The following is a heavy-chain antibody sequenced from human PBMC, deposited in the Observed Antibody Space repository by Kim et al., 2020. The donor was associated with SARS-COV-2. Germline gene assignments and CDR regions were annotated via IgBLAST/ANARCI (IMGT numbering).Heavy chain of an antibody. V-gene: IGHV4-59*13. CDR3: AGGSIAARRTVFYYGMDV. CDR2: IYYSGST. J-gene: IGHJ6*02. D-gene: IGHD6-6*01. Sequence: SETLSLTCTVSGGSISSYYWSWIRQPPGKGLEWIGYIYYSGSTNYNPSLKSRVTISVDTSKNQFSLKLSSVTAADTAVYYCAGGSIAARRTVFYYGMDVWGQGTTVTVSS. CDR1: GGSISSYY.